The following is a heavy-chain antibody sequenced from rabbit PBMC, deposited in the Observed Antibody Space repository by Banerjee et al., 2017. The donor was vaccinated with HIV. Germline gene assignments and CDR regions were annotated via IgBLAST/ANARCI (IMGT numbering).Heavy chain of an antibody. CDR2: IYAGSSANT. CDR1: GFSSSSNYY. D-gene: IGHD4-2*01. CDR3: AVGYAGDGYALNL. Sequence: QSLEESGGDLVKPGASLTLTCTASGFSSSSNYYMCWVRQAPGKGLELIACIYAGSSANTYYASWAKGRFTISKTSSTTVTLQMTSLTAADTATYFCAVGYAGDGYALNLWGQGTLVTVS. V-gene: IGHV1S40*01. J-gene: IGHJ4*01.